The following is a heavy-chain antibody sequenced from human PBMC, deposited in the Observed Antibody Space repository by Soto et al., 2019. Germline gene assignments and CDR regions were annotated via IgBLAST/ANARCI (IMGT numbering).Heavy chain of an antibody. CDR3: ARGGGTIFGATTLQGRHGMDV. J-gene: IGHJ6*02. CDR2: MMPVYGSA. D-gene: IGHD3-3*01. V-gene: IGHV1-69*01. Sequence: QVQLVQSGAEVKKPGSSVKVSCKASGDSFSRSAFAWVRQAPGQGPEWMGGMMPVYGSANYAQKFRGRLTITADDSTSTTYMELSGLTSDDTGLYYNARGGGTIFGATTLQGRHGMDVWGQGTTVIVSS. CDR1: GDSFSRSA.